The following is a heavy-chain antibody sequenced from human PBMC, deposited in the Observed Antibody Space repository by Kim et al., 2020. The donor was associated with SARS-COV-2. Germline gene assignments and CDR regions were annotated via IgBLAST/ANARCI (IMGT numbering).Heavy chain of an antibody. CDR3: ARGLDVRGMDV. CDR1: GGSFSGYY. Sequence: SETLSLTCAVYGGSFSGYYWSWIRQPPGKGLEWIGEINHSGSTNYNPSLKSRVTISVDTSKNQFSLKLSSVTAADTAVYYCARGLDVRGMDVWGQGTTVTVSS. CDR2: INHSGST. V-gene: IGHV4-34*01. J-gene: IGHJ6*02.